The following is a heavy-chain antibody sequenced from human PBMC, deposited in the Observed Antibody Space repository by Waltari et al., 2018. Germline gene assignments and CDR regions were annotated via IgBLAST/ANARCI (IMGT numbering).Heavy chain of an antibody. CDR2: ISPIFCTA. D-gene: IGHD3-3*01. Sequence: QVQLVQAGAEVKKPGYSVTVSCKASGGTFSSYAISWLRQAPGQGLAWRGGISPIFCTANYAQKFQGRVTITADESTSTAYMELSILRSEDTAVYYCARTTPPSYDFTPRDPHYLYFYPWRRVTLVTVSS. V-gene: IGHV1-69*01. CDR1: GGTFSSYA. J-gene: IGHJ2*01. CDR3: ARTTPPSYDFTPRDPHYLYFYP.